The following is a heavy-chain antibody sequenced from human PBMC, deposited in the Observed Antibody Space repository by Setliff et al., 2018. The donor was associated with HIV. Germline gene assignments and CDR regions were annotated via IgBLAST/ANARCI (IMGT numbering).Heavy chain of an antibody. J-gene: IGHJ4*02. V-gene: IGHV3-30*02. CDR2: IRYDGSDK. CDR3: ATSPAAVTPRYFDF. D-gene: IGHD4-17*01. CDR1: GFTFSSYG. Sequence: GGSLRLSCAASGFTFSSYGMHWVRQAPGKGLEWVTFIRYDGSDKYYADSVKGRFTISRDNSKNTLYLQLTSLGAEDTAVYYCATSPAAVTPRYFDFWGQGTLVTVSS.